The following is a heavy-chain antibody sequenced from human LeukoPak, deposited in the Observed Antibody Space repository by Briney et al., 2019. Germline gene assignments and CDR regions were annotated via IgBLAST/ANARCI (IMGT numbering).Heavy chain of an antibody. D-gene: IGHD3-10*01. CDR2: ISAYNGNT. V-gene: IGHV1-18*01. Sequence: AAVKVSCKASGYTFTSYGTSWVRQAPGQGLEWMGWISAYNGNTNYAQKLQGRVTMTTDTSTSTAYMELRSLRSDDTAVYYCALRITMVRGVIPRYYYMDVWGKGTTVTVSS. J-gene: IGHJ6*03. CDR1: GYTFTSYG. CDR3: ALRITMVRGVIPRYYYMDV.